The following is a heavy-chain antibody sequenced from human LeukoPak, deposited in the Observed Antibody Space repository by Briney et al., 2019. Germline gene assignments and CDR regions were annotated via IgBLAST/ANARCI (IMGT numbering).Heavy chain of an antibody. Sequence: SETLSLTCTVSGGSISSHYWSWIRQPPGKGLEWTGYISYSGSTYYNPSLKSRVTISLDTSKNQFSLKLTSVTAADAAVYYCARALSFSGRSDIWGQGTMVTVSS. D-gene: IGHD1-26*01. CDR2: ISYSGST. J-gene: IGHJ3*02. CDR1: GGSISSHY. V-gene: IGHV4-59*11. CDR3: ARALSFSGRSDI.